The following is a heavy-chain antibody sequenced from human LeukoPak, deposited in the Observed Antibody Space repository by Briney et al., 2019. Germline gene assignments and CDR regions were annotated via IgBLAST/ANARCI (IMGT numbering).Heavy chain of an antibody. CDR1: GYTFTGYY. V-gene: IGHV1-2*06. CDR2: INPNSGGT. D-gene: IGHD3-22*01. Sequence: ALVKVSCKASGYTFTGYYMHWVRQAPGQGLEWMGRINPNSGGTNYAQKFQGRVTMTRDTSISTAYMELSRLRSDDTAVYYCAREWLRAYYYDSSGYNTEIDYWGQGTLVTVSS. CDR3: AREWLRAYYYDSSGYNTEIDY. J-gene: IGHJ4*02.